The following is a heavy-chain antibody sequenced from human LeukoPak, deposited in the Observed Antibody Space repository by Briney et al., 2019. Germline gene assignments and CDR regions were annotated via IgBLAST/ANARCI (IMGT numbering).Heavy chain of an antibody. CDR2: IYYSGST. D-gene: IGHD1-26*01. V-gene: IGHV4-59*01. Sequence: SETLSLTCTVSGGSISSYYWSWIRQPPGKGLEWIGYIYYSGSTNYNPSLKSRVTISVDTSKNQFSLKLSSVTAADTAVYYCARDRRIVGATVPGAFDIWGQGTMVTVSS. CDR1: GGSISSYY. CDR3: ARDRRIVGATVPGAFDI. J-gene: IGHJ3*02.